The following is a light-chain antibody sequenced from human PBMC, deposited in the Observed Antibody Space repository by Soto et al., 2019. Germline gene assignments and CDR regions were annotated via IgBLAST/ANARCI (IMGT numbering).Light chain of an antibody. CDR2: DVR. J-gene: IGLJ2*01. Sequence: QSALTQPASVSGSPGQSITISCTGTSSDVGGYNYVSWFQQHPGKAPKVMIYDVRDRPSGVSNRFSGSKSGNTASLTISGLQAEDEADYYCSSYTTNSPHVAFGGGTKVTVL. CDR1: SSDVGGYNY. CDR3: SSYTTNSPHVA. V-gene: IGLV2-14*01.